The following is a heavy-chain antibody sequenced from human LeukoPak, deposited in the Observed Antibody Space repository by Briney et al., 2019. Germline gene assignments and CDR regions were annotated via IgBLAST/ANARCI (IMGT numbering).Heavy chain of an antibody. CDR3: ARGRGTSSMHPRSSRLDY. D-gene: IGHD3-16*01. CDR2: IDSDGSST. Sequence: PGGSLRLSCAASGFTFSSNWMHWVRQAPGKGLVWVSRIDSDGSSTSYADSVKGRFTISRDNARNTLSLQMNSQRAEDTAVYYCARGRGTSSMHPRSSRLDYWGQGTLVTVSS. J-gene: IGHJ4*02. V-gene: IGHV3-74*01. CDR1: GFTFSSNW.